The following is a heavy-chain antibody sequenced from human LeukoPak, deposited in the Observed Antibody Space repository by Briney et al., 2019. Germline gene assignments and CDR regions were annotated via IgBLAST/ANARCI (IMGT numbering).Heavy chain of an antibody. CDR3: ARVPSPYYYDSSPFDY. CDR1: GFTVSSNY. Sequence: GGSLRLSCAASGFTVSSNYMSWVRQAPGKGLEWVSVIYSGGSTYYADYVKGRFTISRDNSKKTLYLQMNSLRAEDTAVYYCARVPSPYYYDSSPFDYWGQGTLVTVSS. CDR2: IYSGGST. J-gene: IGHJ4*02. D-gene: IGHD3-22*01. V-gene: IGHV3-66*01.